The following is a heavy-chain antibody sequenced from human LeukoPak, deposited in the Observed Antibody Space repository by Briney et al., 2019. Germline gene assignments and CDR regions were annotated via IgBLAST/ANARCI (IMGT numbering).Heavy chain of an antibody. V-gene: IGHV4-59*01. D-gene: IGHD5-18*01. J-gene: IGHJ4*02. CDR1: GGSISSYY. CDR2: IYYSGST. CDR3: AREDTAMVVFDY. Sequence: SETLSLTCTVSGGSISSYYWSWIRQPPGKGLEWIGYIYYSGSTNYNPSLKSRVIISVNTSKNQFSLKLSSVTAADTAVYYCAREDTAMVVFDYWGQGTLVTVSS.